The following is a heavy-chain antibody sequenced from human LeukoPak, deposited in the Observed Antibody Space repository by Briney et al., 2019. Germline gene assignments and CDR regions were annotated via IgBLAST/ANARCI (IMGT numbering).Heavy chain of an antibody. J-gene: IGHJ3*02. Sequence: SETLSLTCAVYGVSFSGYYWNWIRQPPGKGLEWIGEINHSGSTNYNPSLKSRVTISVDTSTNQFSLKLRSVTAADTAVYYCARGRYGDYVGEDSFDIWGQGTMVTVSS. V-gene: IGHV4-34*01. CDR3: ARGRYGDYVGEDSFDI. CDR2: INHSGST. D-gene: IGHD4-17*01. CDR1: GVSFSGYY.